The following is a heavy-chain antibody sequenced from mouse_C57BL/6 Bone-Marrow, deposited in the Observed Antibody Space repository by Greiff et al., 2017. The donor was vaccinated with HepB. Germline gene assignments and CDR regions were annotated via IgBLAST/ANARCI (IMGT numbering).Heavy chain of an antibody. CDR3: ARYDYDDGGVAY. V-gene: IGHV1-52*01. Sequence: QVQLKQPGAELVRPGSSVKLSCKASGYTFTSYWMHWVKQRPIQGLEWIGNIDPSDSETHYNQKFKDKATLTVDKSSSTAYMQLSSLTSEDSAVYYCARYDYDDGGVAYWGQGTLVTVSA. CDR2: IDPSDSET. D-gene: IGHD2-4*01. CDR1: GYTFTSYW. J-gene: IGHJ3*01.